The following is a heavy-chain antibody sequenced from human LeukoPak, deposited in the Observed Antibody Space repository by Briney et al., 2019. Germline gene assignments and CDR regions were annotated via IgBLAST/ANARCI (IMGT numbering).Heavy chain of an antibody. CDR2: IKHDGSEK. Sequence: PGGSLRLSCAASGYTFSSYAMSWVRQAPGKGLEWVANIKHDGSEKYYVDAVKGRFTISRDNAKNSLYLQMNSLRAEDTAVYYCARDLGSTSWVPNWFDPWGQGTLVTVSS. CDR1: GYTFSSYA. CDR3: ARDLGSTSWVPNWFDP. D-gene: IGHD2-2*01. J-gene: IGHJ5*02. V-gene: IGHV3-7*01.